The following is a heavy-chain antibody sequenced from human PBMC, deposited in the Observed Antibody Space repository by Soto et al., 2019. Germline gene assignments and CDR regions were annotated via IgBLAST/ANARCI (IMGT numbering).Heavy chain of an antibody. CDR1: GFTFSSYA. CDR3: ARMMVAATNSNPPYYYYGMDV. V-gene: IGHV3-30-3*01. CDR2: ISYDGSNK. D-gene: IGHD2-15*01. Sequence: GGSLRLSCAASGFTFSSYAMHWVRQAPGKGLEWVAVISYDGSNKYYADSVKGRFTISRDNSKNTLYLQMNSLRAEDTAVYYCARMMVAATNSNPPYYYYGMDVWGQGTTVTVSS. J-gene: IGHJ6*02.